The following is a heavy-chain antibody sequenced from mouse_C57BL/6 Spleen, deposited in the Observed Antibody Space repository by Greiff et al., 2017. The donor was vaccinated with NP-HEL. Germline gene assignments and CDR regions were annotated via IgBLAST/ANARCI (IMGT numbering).Heavy chain of an antibody. CDR3: ARLGSNPAWFAY. Sequence: QVQLQQSGAELVKPGASVKISCKASGYAFSSYWMNWVKQRPGKGLEWIGQIYPGDGDTNYNGKFKGKATLTADKSSSTAYMQLSSLTSEDSAVYFCARLGSNPAWFAYWGQGTLVTVSA. D-gene: IGHD2-5*01. CDR2: IYPGDGDT. CDR1: GYAFSSYW. J-gene: IGHJ3*01. V-gene: IGHV1-80*01.